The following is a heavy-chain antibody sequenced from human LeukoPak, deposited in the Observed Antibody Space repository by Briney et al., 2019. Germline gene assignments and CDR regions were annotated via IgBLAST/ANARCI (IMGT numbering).Heavy chain of an antibody. D-gene: IGHD2-2*01. CDR1: GFTLSTYD. CDR2: ISSSSSNI. Sequence: GGSLRLLCAASGFTLSTYDMHWVRQAPGKGLEWVSYISSSSSNIYYADSMKGGFTLSRDNTKNSLYLQMNSLRDEDTAVYYCAKDALGYCSSTSCYAGDYWGQGTLVTVSS. CDR3: AKDALGYCSSTSCYAGDY. J-gene: IGHJ4*02. V-gene: IGHV3-21*06.